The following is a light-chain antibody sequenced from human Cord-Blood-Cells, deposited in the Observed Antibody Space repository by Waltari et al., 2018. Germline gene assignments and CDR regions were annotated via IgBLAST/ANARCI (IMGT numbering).Light chain of an antibody. Sequence: DIQMTPSPSSLSASVAYRFTITCQSSQDIGNYLNWYQQKQGKSPKLLIYDGSNLETGVPSRFSGSGSGTDFTFTISSLQPEDIATYYCQQYDNLPPKSFGQGTKLEIK. CDR3: QQYDNLPPKS. CDR2: DGS. J-gene: IGKJ2*03. CDR1: QDIGNY. V-gene: IGKV1-33*01.